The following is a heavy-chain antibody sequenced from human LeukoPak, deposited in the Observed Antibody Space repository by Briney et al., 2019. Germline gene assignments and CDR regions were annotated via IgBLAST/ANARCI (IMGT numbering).Heavy chain of an antibody. CDR1: GFTFSSYA. D-gene: IGHD3-10*01. Sequence: PGGSLRLSCAASGFTFSSYAMHWVRQAPGKGLEWVSSISSSSYIYYADSVKGRFTISRDNAKNSLYLQMNSLRAEDTAVYYCASGRRLLWFGELFPGFDYWGQGTLVTVSS. CDR2: ISSSSYI. J-gene: IGHJ4*02. V-gene: IGHV3-21*01. CDR3: ASGRRLLWFGELFPGFDY.